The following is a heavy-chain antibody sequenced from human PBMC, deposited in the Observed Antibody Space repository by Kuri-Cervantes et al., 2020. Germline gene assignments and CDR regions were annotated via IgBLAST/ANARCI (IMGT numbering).Heavy chain of an antibody. CDR3: AKDIGYCSSTSCYTDYYYGMDV. CDR1: GFMFSNYG. V-gene: IGHV3-30*18. CDR2: IYFDGRYE. Sequence: GGSLRLSCAASGFMFSNYGMHWVRQAPGKGLEWVALIYFDGRYEYYTDSVKGRFTISRDNSKNTLYLQMNSLRAEDTAVYYCAKDIGYCSSTSCYTDYYYGMDVWGQGTTVTVSS. D-gene: IGHD2-2*02. J-gene: IGHJ6*02.